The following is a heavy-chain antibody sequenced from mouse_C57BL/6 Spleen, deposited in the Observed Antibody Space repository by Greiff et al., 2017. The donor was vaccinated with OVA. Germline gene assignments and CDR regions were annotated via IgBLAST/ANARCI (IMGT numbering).Heavy chain of an antibody. J-gene: IGHJ2*01. V-gene: IGHV1-26*01. CDR3: ARPHYDAYYFDD. CDR1: GYTFTDYY. Sequence: EVQLQQSGPELVKPGASVKISCKASGYTFTDYYMNWVKQSHGKSLEWIGDINPNNGGTSYNQKFKGKATLTVDKSSSTAYMELRSLTSEDSAVDYCARPHYDAYYFDDWGQGTTLTVSS. CDR2: INPNNGGT. D-gene: IGHD2-3*01.